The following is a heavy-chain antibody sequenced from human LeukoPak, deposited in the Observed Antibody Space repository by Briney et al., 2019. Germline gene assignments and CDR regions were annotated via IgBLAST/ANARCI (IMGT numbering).Heavy chain of an antibody. CDR2: IYSDDST. Sequence: GGSLRLSCAASGFTFSSNYMSWVRQAPGKGLEWVSVIYSDDSTYYADSVKGRFTISRHNSKNTLYLQMNSLRAEDTAVYYCAREYSAGWFDPWGQGTLVTVSS. V-gene: IGHV3-53*04. D-gene: IGHD6-13*01. CDR1: GFTFSSNY. CDR3: AREYSAGWFDP. J-gene: IGHJ5*02.